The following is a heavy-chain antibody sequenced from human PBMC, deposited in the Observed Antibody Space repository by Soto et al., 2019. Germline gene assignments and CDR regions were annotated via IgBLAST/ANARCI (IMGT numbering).Heavy chain of an antibody. D-gene: IGHD3-22*01. V-gene: IGHV4-38-2*01. J-gene: IGHJ4*02. CDR2: IYHSGST. CDR1: GYSISSGYY. Sequence: SETLSLTCAVSGYSISSGYYWGWMRQPPGKGLEWIGSIYHSGSTYYNPSLKSRVTISVDTSKNQFSLKLSSVTAADTAVYYCARSFHYHDSSGYYYFDYWGQGTLVTVSS. CDR3: ARSFHYHDSSGYYYFDY.